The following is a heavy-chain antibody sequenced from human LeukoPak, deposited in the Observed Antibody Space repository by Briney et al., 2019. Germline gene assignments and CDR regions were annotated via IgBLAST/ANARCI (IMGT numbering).Heavy chain of an antibody. Sequence: GGSLRLSCVASGFTFSSYVMSWVRAAPGKGLEWVSAISGSGGSTYYADSVKGRFTISRDNSKNTLYLQMNSLRTEDTAVYYCAKDLNIYYDSSGYYNWGQGTLVTVSS. D-gene: IGHD3-22*01. CDR2: ISGSGGST. CDR3: AKDLNIYYDSSGYYN. CDR1: GFTFSSYV. V-gene: IGHV3-23*01. J-gene: IGHJ4*02.